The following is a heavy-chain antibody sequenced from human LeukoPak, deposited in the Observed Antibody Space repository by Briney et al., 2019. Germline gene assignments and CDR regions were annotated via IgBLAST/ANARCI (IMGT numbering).Heavy chain of an antibody. D-gene: IGHD4-23*01. CDR1: GFIISSYW. CDR2: IWYDGSNK. CDR3: AKEAMVVTLDY. V-gene: IGHV3-33*06. J-gene: IGHJ4*02. Sequence: PGGSVRLSCAASGFIISSYWMSWVRQARGKGLEWVAVIWYDGSNKYYADSVKGRFTISRDNSKNTLYLQMNSLRAEDTAVYYCAKEAMVVTLDYWGQGTLVTVSS.